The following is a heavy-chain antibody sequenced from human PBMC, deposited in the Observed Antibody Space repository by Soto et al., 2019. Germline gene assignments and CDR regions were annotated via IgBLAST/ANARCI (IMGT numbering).Heavy chain of an antibody. Sequence: GASVKVSCKASGYTFTSYAMHWVRQAPGQRLEWMGWINAGNGNTKYSQKFQGRVTITRDTSASTAYMELSSLRSKDTAVYYCARKYYDFFSAVQYGMDVWGQGTTVTVSS. CDR3: ARKYYDFFSAVQYGMDV. CDR1: GYTFTSYA. D-gene: IGHD3-3*01. J-gene: IGHJ6*02. CDR2: INAGNGNT. V-gene: IGHV1-3*01.